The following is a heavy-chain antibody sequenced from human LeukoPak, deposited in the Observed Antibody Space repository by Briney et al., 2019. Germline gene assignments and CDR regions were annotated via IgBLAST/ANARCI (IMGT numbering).Heavy chain of an antibody. CDR3: AREVGYSGSYLDY. CDR1: GFTFSSYS. D-gene: IGHD1-26*01. V-gene: IGHV3-48*04. J-gene: IGHJ4*02. Sequence: PGGSLRLSCAASGFTFSSYSMNWVRQAPGKGLEWVSYISSSSSTIYYADSVKGRFTISRDNAKNSLYLQMNSLRAEDTAVYYCAREVGYSGSYLDYWGQGTLVTVSS. CDR2: ISSSSSTI.